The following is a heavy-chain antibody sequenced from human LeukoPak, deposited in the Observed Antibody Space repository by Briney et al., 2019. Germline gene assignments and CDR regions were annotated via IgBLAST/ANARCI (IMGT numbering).Heavy chain of an antibody. Sequence: PSETLSLTCTVSGGSISSYYWSWLRQPPGKGLEWIGYISYSGSTNYNPSLKSRVTISVDASKNQFSLRLTSVTAADTAVYYCARDQGSSWFDYWGQGTLVTVSS. V-gene: IGHV4-59*01. CDR3: ARDQGSSWFDY. CDR1: GGSISSYY. D-gene: IGHD6-13*01. J-gene: IGHJ4*02. CDR2: ISYSGST.